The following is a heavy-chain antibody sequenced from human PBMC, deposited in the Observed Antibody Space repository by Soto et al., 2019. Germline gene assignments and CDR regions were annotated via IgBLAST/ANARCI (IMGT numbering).Heavy chain of an antibody. CDR3: ARGRDCSSTSCLELDY. V-gene: IGHV4-59*01. CDR2: IYYSGST. D-gene: IGHD2-2*01. Sequence: LDTLSLTCTFSGFSISSYDWSWIRQPPGKGLEWIGYIYYSGSTNYNPSLKSRVTISVDTSKNQFSLKLSSVTAADTAVYYCARGRDCSSTSCLELDYWGQGTLVTVSS. J-gene: IGHJ4*02. CDR1: GFSISSYD.